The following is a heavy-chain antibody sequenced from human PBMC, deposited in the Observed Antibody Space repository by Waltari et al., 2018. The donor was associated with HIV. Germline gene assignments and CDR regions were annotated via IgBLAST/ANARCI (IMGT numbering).Heavy chain of an antibody. V-gene: IGHV4-4*08. J-gene: IGHJ6*02. Sequence: QVQLQESGKGVVKSSEALSLHCSVSGGSIGSYWLNWVRQPPGKGLQWIGYLYDNGRTIYNPSLRSRVTISSDASGKQFSLKLNSVTAADTAIYYCATGGARGMDIWGHGTTVTVSS. CDR2: LYDNGRT. CDR1: GGSIGSYW. CDR3: ATGGARGMDI.